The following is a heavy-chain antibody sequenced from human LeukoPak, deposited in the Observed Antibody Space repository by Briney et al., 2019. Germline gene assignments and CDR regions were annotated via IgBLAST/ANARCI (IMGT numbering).Heavy chain of an antibody. CDR1: GFTFSDYY. J-gene: IGHJ5*02. Sequence: PGGSLRLSCAASGFTFSDYYMSWIRQAPGKGLEWVSYISSSGSTIYYADSVKGRFTISRGNAENSLYLQMNSLRAEDTAVYYCAKEYSSSWYVWFDPWGQGTLVTVSS. V-gene: IGHV3-11*01. CDR2: ISSSGSTI. D-gene: IGHD6-13*01. CDR3: AKEYSSSWYVWFDP.